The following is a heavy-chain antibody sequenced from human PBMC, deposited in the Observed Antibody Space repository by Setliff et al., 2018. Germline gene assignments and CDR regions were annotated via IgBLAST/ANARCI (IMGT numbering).Heavy chain of an antibody. CDR3: AKDPGDSSGSFEY. CDR2: IWYDGSQK. V-gene: IGHV3-33*03. D-gene: IGHD3-22*01. Sequence: GGSLRLSCAASGFTFSGSAMHWVRQSPGKGLEWVAVIWYDGSQKYHADSVKGRFTVSRDNSKNTLYLQMNSLRAGDTAVYYCAKDPGDSSGSFEYWGQGTPVTVSS. J-gene: IGHJ4*02. CDR1: GFTFSGSA.